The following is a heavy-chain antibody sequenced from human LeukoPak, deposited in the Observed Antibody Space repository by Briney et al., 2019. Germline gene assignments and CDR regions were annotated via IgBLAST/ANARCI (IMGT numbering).Heavy chain of an antibody. CDR1: GFTFDDYA. D-gene: IGHD3-22*01. Sequence: GGSLRLSCAASGFTFDDYAMHWVQQAPGKGLEWVSGISWNSGSIGYADSVKGRFTISRDNAKNSLYLQMNSLRAEDTALYYCAKDSGTYYYDSSGYGFDYWGQGTLVTVSS. J-gene: IGHJ4*02. CDR2: ISWNSGSI. CDR3: AKDSGTYYYDSSGYGFDY. V-gene: IGHV3-9*01.